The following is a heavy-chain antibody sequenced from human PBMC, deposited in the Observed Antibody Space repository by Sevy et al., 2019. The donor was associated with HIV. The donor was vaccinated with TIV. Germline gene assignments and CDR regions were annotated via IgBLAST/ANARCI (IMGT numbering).Heavy chain of an antibody. CDR2: IYPGDSDT. Sequence: GESLKISCKGAGYSFTNYWIGWVRQMPGKGLEWMGIIYPGDSDTGYSPSFQGQVTISADKSISTAYLQWSSLRASDTAMYYCARFGSYRLSYYGMDVWCQGTTVTVSS. J-gene: IGHJ6*02. CDR3: ARFGSYRLSYYGMDV. V-gene: IGHV5-51*01. CDR1: GYSFTNYW. D-gene: IGHD2-15*01.